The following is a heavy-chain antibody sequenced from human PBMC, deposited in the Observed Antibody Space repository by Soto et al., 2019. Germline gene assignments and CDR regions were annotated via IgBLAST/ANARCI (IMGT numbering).Heavy chain of an antibody. CDR1: GFTFSDHY. J-gene: IGHJ6*03. CDR2: ISSSGSTI. CDR3: ARDSSGWTRGRYYYYYYMDV. V-gene: IGHV3-11*01. Sequence: GGSLRLSCAASGFTFSDHYMSWIRQAPGKGLEWVSYISSSGSTIYYADSVKGRFTISRDNAKNSLYLQMNSLRAEDTAVYYCARDSSGWTRGRYYYYYYMDVWGKGTTVTVSS. D-gene: IGHD6-19*01.